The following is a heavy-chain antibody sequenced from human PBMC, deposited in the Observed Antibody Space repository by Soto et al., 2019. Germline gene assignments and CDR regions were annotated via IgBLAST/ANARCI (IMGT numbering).Heavy chain of an antibody. CDR1: GYTFTSYY. Sequence: ASVKVSCKASGYTFTSYYMHWVRQAPGQGLEWMGIINPSGGSTSYAQKFQGRVTMTRDTSTSTVYMELSSLRSEDTAVYYCARDRVGRGNYYYGMDVWGQGTTVTVSS. D-gene: IGHD2-15*01. CDR2: INPSGGST. CDR3: ARDRVGRGNYYYGMDV. V-gene: IGHV1-46*01. J-gene: IGHJ6*02.